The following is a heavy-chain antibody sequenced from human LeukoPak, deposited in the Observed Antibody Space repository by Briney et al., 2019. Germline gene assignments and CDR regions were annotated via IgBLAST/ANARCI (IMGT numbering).Heavy chain of an antibody. Sequence: PGGSLRLSCAASGFTFSSYSMNWVRQAPGKGLEWVSYISSRSFTIYYADSVKGRFTISRDNAKNSLYLQMNSLRDEDTAVYYCARGSIGNSSGWYYFDSCGQGTLVTVSS. J-gene: IGHJ4*02. V-gene: IGHV3-48*02. CDR2: ISSRSFTI. CDR3: ARGSIGNSSGWYYFDS. CDR1: GFTFSSYS. D-gene: IGHD6-19*01.